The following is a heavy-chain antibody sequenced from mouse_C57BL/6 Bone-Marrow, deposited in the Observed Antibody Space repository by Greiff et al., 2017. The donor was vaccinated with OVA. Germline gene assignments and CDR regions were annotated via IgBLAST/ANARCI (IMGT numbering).Heavy chain of an antibody. CDR1: GFSLTSYG. CDR3: AKTEFITTVVATLDWYFDV. V-gene: IGHV2-4*01. J-gene: IGHJ1*03. D-gene: IGHD1-1*01. Sequence: VHLVESGPGLVQPSQSLSITCTVSGFSLTSYGVHWVRQPPGKGLEWLGVIWSGGSTDYNAAFISRLSISKDNSKSQVFFKMNSLQADDTAIYYCAKTEFITTVVATLDWYFDVWGTGTTVTVSS. CDR2: IWSGGST.